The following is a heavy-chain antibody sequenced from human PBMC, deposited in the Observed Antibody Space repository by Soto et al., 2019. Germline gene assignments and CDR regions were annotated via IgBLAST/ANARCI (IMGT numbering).Heavy chain of an antibody. CDR2: IKEDGSEK. D-gene: IGHD6-25*01. CDR1: GFTFNTYW. CDR3: ARFTRRSSGDY. V-gene: IGHV3-7*01. J-gene: IGHJ4*02. Sequence: EVQLVESGGDLVQPGGSLRLSCAASGFTFNTYWMSWVRQAPGKGLQWVANIKEDGSEKHYVNSVKGRFTISRDNAKNLLYLQMNSLGAGDTAMYYCARFTRRSSGDYWGQGTLVTVSS.